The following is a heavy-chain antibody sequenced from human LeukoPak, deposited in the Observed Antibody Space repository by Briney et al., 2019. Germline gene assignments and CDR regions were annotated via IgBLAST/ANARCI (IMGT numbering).Heavy chain of an antibody. D-gene: IGHD3-22*01. CDR3: ARQGYFDSSAYYN. CDR2: ISYSGST. CDR1: GVSFSSIGYY. J-gene: IGHJ4*02. V-gene: IGHV4-39*01. Sequence: ASETLSLTCTVSGVSFSSIGYYWDWIRQPPGKGLEWIGSISYSGSTYYNPSLKSRVTMSVDTSKNQFSLKLSSVTAADTAVYYCARQGYFDSSAYYNWGQGTLVTVSS.